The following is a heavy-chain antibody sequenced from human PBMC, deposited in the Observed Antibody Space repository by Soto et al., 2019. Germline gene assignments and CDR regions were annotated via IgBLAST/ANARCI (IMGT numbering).Heavy chain of an antibody. J-gene: IGHJ4*02. V-gene: IGHV3-23*01. D-gene: IGHD3-10*01. CDR1: GFTFSSYA. CDR3: ASLSGVYYGSGGYFDY. Sequence: GGSLRLSCAASGFTFSSYAMSWVRQAPGKGLEWVSAISGSGGSTYYADSVKGRFTISRDNSKNTLYLQMNSRRAEDAAVYCCASLSGVYYGSGGYFDYWGQGTLVTVSS. CDR2: ISGSGGST.